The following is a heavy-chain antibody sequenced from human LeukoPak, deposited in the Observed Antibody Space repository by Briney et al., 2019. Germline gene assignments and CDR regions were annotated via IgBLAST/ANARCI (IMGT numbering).Heavy chain of an antibody. Sequence: SETLSLTCTVSGGSISSSSYYWGWIRQPPGKGLEWIGEIYHSGSTNYNPSLKSRVTMSVDKSKSQFSLKLSSVTAADTAVYYCARGREDAFDIWGQGTMVTVSS. CDR3: ARGREDAFDI. J-gene: IGHJ3*02. CDR2: IYHSGST. V-gene: IGHV4-39*07. CDR1: GGSISSSSYY.